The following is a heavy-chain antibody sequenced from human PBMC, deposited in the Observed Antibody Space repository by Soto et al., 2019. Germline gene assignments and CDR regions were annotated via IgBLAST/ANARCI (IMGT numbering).Heavy chain of an antibody. J-gene: IGHJ6*02. V-gene: IGHV4-59*01. CDR1: GGCISRYY. CDR2: IYYSGST. D-gene: IGHD3-3*01. Sequence: XASMSLTCTVCGGCISRYYWSWIRQPPGKGLEWIGYIYYSGSTNYNPSLKSRVTISVDTSKNQFSLKLSSVTAADTAVYYCARVFRSSITIFGVVEGGMDVWGQGTTVTVFS. CDR3: ARVFRSSITIFGVVEGGMDV.